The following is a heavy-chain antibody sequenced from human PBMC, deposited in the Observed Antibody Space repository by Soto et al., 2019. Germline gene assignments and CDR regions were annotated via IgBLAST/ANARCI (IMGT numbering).Heavy chain of an antibody. D-gene: IGHD3-22*01. J-gene: IGHJ5*02. V-gene: IGHV4-31*03. Sequence: QVQLQESGPGLVKPSQTLSLTCTVSGGSISSGGYYWSWIRQHPGKGLEWIGYSYYSGSTYYNPSLKSRVTISVDTSKNQFSLKLSSVTAADTAVYYCARGYRDYYDSSGYYYVWFDPWGQGTLVTVSS. CDR3: ARGYRDYYDSSGYYYVWFDP. CDR1: GGSISSGGYY. CDR2: SYYSGST.